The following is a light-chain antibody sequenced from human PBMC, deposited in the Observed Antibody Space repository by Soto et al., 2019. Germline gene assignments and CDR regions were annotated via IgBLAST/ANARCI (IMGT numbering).Light chain of an antibody. J-gene: IGKJ2*01. V-gene: IGKV3-15*01. Sequence: EKVMTQSPATLSVSPGERATLACRASQSVSSNLAWYQQKPGQAPRILIYGASTRATGIPARFSGSGSGTEFTLTISSLQSEDFAVYYCQQYNNWPPYTFGQGTKLEIK. CDR1: QSVSSN. CDR3: QQYNNWPPYT. CDR2: GAS.